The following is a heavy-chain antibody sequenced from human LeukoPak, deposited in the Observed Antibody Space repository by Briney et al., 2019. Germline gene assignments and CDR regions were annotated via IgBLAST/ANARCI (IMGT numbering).Heavy chain of an antibody. V-gene: IGHV4-59*01. CDR2: IYYSGST. J-gene: IGHJ4*02. CDR3: ARGGNWNHFGY. Sequence: SETLSLTCTVSGGSISSYYWSWIRQPPGKGLEWIGYIYYSGSTNYNPSLKSRVTISVDTSKNQFSLKLSSVTAADTAVYYCARGGNWNHFGYWGQGTLVTVSS. CDR1: GGSISSYY. D-gene: IGHD1-1*01.